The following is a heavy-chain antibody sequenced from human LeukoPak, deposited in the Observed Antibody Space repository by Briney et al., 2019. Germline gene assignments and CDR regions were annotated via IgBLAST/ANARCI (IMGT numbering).Heavy chain of an antibody. CDR2: INHSGST. J-gene: IGHJ4*02. Sequence: SETLSLTCAVYGGSFSGYYWSWIRQPPGKGLEWIGEINHSGSTNYNPSLKGRVTISVDTSKNQFSLKLSSVTAADTAVYYCARCGYDSSGYYYIYYFDYWGQGTLVTVSS. V-gene: IGHV4-34*01. CDR1: GGSFSGYY. CDR3: ARCGYDSSGYYYIYYFDY. D-gene: IGHD3-22*01.